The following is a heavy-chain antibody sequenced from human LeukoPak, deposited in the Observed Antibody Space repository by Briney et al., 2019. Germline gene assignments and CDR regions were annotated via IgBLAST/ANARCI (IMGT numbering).Heavy chain of an antibody. CDR3: ARDLWADEGRYYYYYMDV. V-gene: IGHV1-18*01. Sequence: SVTVSRQPSVYTLTRYGISGVRQAAGQGLAWMGWISAYNGNTNYAQKLQGRVTMTTDTSTSTAYMELRSLRSDDTAVYYCARDLWADEGRYYYYYMDVWGKGTTVTVSS. J-gene: IGHJ6*03. CDR2: ISAYNGNT. CDR1: VYTLTRYG. D-gene: IGHD2-15*01.